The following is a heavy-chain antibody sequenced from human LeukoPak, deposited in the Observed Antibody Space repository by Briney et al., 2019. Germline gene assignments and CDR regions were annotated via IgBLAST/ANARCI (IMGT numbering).Heavy chain of an antibody. CDR1: GGSVSSYY. V-gene: IGHV4-59*02. CDR2: VYYSGST. Sequence: PSETLSLTCTVSGGSVSSYYWSWMWQSPGKGLEWIGYVYYSGSTNYNPALKSRVTISLDTSENQFSLRLSSVTAAVTAVYYCAREANSPTARYWYFDLWGRGTQVTVSS. CDR3: AREANSPTARYWYFDL. J-gene: IGHJ2*01. D-gene: IGHD2-21*01.